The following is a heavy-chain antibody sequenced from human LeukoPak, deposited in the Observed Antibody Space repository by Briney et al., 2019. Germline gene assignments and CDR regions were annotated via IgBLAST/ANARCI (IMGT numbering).Heavy chain of an antibody. D-gene: IGHD2-2*01. Sequence: GGSLRLSCAASGFTFNSYAMHWVRQAPGKGLEWVAVISYDGSNKYYADSVKGRFTISRDNSKNTLYLQMNSLRAEDTAVYYCARNPYRDCSSTSCYPVDYWGQGTLVTVSS. J-gene: IGHJ4*02. CDR3: ARNPYRDCSSTSCYPVDY. CDR1: GFTFNSYA. V-gene: IGHV3-30*04. CDR2: ISYDGSNK.